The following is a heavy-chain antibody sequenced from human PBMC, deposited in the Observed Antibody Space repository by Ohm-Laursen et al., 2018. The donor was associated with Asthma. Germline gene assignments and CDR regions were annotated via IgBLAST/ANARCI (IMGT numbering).Heavy chain of an antibody. CDR2: ISTASTFI. J-gene: IGHJ1*01. CDR1: GYTFSRYS. Sequence: GSLRLSCSASGYTFSRYSIHWVRQAPGKGLEWVASISTASTFIYYGDSVRGRFTTTRDNAKNLVYLQMDSLRVEDTALYYCARIGPEWELPGREYSLLQWGQGTLVTVSS. D-gene: IGHD1-26*01. CDR3: ARIGPEWELPGREYSLLQ. V-gene: IGHV3-21*01.